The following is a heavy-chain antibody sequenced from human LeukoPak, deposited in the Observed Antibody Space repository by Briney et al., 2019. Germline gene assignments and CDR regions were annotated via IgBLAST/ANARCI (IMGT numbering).Heavy chain of an antibody. D-gene: IGHD3-10*01. CDR2: INPNSGGT. Sequence: ASVKVSCKASGYTFTGYYMHWVRQAPGQGLEWMGCINPNSGGTNYAQKFQGRVTMTRDTSISTAYMELSRLRSDDTAVYYCARDGSGSYYKIGNWFDPWGQGTLVTVSS. V-gene: IGHV1-2*02. CDR3: ARDGSGSYYKIGNWFDP. CDR1: GYTFTGYY. J-gene: IGHJ5*02.